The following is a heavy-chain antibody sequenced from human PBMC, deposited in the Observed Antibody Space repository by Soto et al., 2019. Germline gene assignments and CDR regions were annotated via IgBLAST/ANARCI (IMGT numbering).Heavy chain of an antibody. V-gene: IGHV3-48*04. CDR1: GFTFSSYS. Sequence: GGSLRLSCAASGFTFSSYSMNWVRQAPGKGLEWVSYISSSSSTIYYADSVKGRFTISRGNSKNSLYLQMNSLRTEDTALYYCAKGALGTIFGVVTPPYYYYGMDVWGQGTTVTVSS. CDR2: ISSSSSTI. J-gene: IGHJ6*02. CDR3: AKGALGTIFGVVTPPYYYYGMDV. D-gene: IGHD3-3*01.